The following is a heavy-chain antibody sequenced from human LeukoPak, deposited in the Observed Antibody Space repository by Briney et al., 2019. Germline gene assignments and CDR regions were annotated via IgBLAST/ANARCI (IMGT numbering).Heavy chain of an antibody. CDR1: GYTFTGYY. D-gene: IGHD5-12*01. J-gene: IGHJ5*02. V-gene: IGHV7-4-1*02. CDR2: INTDTGNP. CDR3: VRGYSGNDFGP. Sequence: GASVNVSCTASGYTFTGYYMHWVRQAPGQGLEWMAWINTDTGNPTYAQGFTGRLVLSLDTSVSTAYLQISSLKAEDTAVYYCVRGYSGNDFGPWGQGTLVTVSS.